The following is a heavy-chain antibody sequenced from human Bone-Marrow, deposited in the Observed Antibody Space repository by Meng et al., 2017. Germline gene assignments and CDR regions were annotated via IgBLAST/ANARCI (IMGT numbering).Heavy chain of an antibody. V-gene: IGHV1-2*07. CDR1: GYNFIGYW. D-gene: IGHD1-1*01. Sequence: ASVKVSCKAPGYNFIGYWLYWVRQAPGQGLEWIGWTDPNACGTKYEHKFLGRVIVTRDMSISTAYMEMSSLTYDDTAVYYCARLEGGWGQGTLVTVSS. CDR2: TDPNACGT. CDR3: ARLEGG. J-gene: IGHJ4*02.